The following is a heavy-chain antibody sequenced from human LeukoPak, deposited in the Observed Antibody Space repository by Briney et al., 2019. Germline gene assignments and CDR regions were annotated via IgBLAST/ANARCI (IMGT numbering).Heavy chain of an antibody. CDR3: ARAVLTYYYDSSGYYFDF. D-gene: IGHD3-22*01. J-gene: IGHJ4*02. Sequence: EASVNVSCKASGYTFTSYGISWVRQAPGQGLEWMGWISAYNANTIYAQKLQGRVTMTTDTSTSTAYMELRSLRSDDTAVYYCARAVLTYYYDSSGYYFDFWGQGTLVTVSS. CDR2: ISAYNANT. V-gene: IGHV1-18*01. CDR1: GYTFTSYG.